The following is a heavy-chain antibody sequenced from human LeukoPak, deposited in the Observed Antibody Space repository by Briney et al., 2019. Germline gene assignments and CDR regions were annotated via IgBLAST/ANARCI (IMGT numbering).Heavy chain of an antibody. V-gene: IGHV1-3*01. D-gene: IGHD2/OR15-2a*01. Sequence: ASVKVSCKASGYTFTSYAMHWVRQAPGQRLEWMGWINAGNGNTKYSQKFQGRVTITADESTSTAYMELSSLRSEDTAVYYCARSASVTSYYYYGMDVWGQGTTVTVSS. J-gene: IGHJ6*02. CDR3: ARSASVTSYYYYGMDV. CDR1: GYTFTSYA. CDR2: INAGNGNT.